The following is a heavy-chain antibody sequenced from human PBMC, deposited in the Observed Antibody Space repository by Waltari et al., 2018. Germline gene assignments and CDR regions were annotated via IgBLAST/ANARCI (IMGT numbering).Heavy chain of an antibody. Sequence: EVQLLQSGGGLVQPGGSLKLSCVASGFNFSSFARGWVRQAPGKGLEWVSGVSGTGGLKYYADSVKGRFTISRDNAKNTVYLEISSLRADDTAVYYCAKPARGVIEDWFDSWGQGSLVSVSS. CDR3: AKPARGVIEDWFDS. CDR1: GFNFSSFA. V-gene: IGHV3-23*01. CDR2: VSGTGGLK. J-gene: IGHJ5*01. D-gene: IGHD3-10*01.